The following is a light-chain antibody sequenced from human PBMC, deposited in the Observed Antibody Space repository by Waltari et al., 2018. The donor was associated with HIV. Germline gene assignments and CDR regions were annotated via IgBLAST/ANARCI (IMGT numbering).Light chain of an antibody. J-gene: IGLJ2*01. Sequence: QSALTQPASVSGSPGQSITISCTGTSSDVGGYNYVSWYQHHPGKAPKLMISEVRNRPSGVSNRFPGSKSGNTASLTISGLQAEDEADYYCSSYSSSITLYVVFGGGTKLTVL. CDR3: SSYSSSITLYVV. V-gene: IGLV2-14*01. CDR2: EVR. CDR1: SSDVGGYNY.